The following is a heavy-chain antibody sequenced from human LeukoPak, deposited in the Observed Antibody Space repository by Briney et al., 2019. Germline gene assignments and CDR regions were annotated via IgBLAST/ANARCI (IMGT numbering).Heavy chain of an antibody. CDR2: IYSGGST. D-gene: IGHD2-15*01. V-gene: IGHV3-53*01. J-gene: IGHJ4*02. CDR1: GLTVRSNS. Sequence: GGSLRPSFAASGLTVRSNSRSWVRRAPGKGLGWVSFIYSGGSTYYADSVKGRFTISRDNSKNTLYLQMNSLRADDTAVYYCARRAGAYSHPYDYWGQGTLVTVSS. CDR3: ARRAGAYSHPYDY.